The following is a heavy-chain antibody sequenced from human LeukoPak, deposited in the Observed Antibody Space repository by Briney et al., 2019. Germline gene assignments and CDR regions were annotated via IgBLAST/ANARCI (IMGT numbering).Heavy chain of an antibody. CDR2: ISASNGNT. CDR1: GYTFTSYG. Sequence: GASVKVSCKASGYTFTSYGISWVRQAPGQGLEWMGWISASNGNTNYAQKLQGRVTMTTDTSTSTAYMELRSLRSDDTAVYYCAKLDRWSYYDFWSGYHDYWGQGTLVTVSS. CDR3: AKLDRWSYYDFWSGYHDY. J-gene: IGHJ4*02. D-gene: IGHD3-3*01. V-gene: IGHV1-18*01.